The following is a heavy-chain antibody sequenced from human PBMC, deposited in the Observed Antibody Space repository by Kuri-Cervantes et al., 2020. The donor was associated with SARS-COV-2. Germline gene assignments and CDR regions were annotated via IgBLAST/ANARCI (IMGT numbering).Heavy chain of an antibody. Sequence: GESLKISCAASGFTFDNYGMSWVRQAPGKGLEWVSGINWNGGSTGYADSVKGRFTISSDNSKNTLYLQMNSLRAEDTAVYYCARDSLSYYYYYMDVWGKGTPVTVSS. J-gene: IGHJ6*03. CDR1: GFTFDNYG. V-gene: IGHV3-20*04. CDR3: ARDSLSYYYYYMDV. D-gene: IGHD2/OR15-2a*01. CDR2: INWNGGST.